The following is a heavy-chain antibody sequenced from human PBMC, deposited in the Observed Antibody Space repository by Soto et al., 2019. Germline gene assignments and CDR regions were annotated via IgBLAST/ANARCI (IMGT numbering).Heavy chain of an antibody. CDR3: ARVPPYDSSGYHLDY. Sequence: PGGSLRLSCAASGFTFSDYYMSWIRQAPGKGLEWVSYISSSGSTIYYADSVKGRFTISRDNAKNSLYLQMNSLRAEDTAVYYCARVPPYDSSGYHLDYWGQGTLVTVSS. D-gene: IGHD3-22*01. V-gene: IGHV3-11*01. CDR1: GFTFSDYY. CDR2: ISSSGSTI. J-gene: IGHJ4*02.